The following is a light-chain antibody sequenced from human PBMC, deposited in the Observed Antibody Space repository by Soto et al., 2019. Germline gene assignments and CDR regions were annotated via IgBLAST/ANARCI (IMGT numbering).Light chain of an antibody. Sequence: QSALTQPRSVSGSPGQSVTISCTGTSSDVGGYNYVSWHQQHPGKAPKLMIYDVSQRPSGVPNRFSGSKSDNTASLIISGLQAEDEADYYCCSYAGTYTWVFGGGTKLTVL. CDR2: DVS. CDR3: CSYAGTYTWV. CDR1: SSDVGGYNY. V-gene: IGLV2-11*01. J-gene: IGLJ3*02.